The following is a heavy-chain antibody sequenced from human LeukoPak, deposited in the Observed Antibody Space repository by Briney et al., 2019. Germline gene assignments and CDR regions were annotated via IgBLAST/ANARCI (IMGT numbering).Heavy chain of an antibody. CDR1: GNTLSEFS. V-gene: IGHV1-24*01. CDR3: ATDLLAGGLKTFDP. J-gene: IGHJ5*02. CDR2: FDPEVGET. Sequence: ASVKVSCKVTGNTLSEFSMHWVRQSPGKGLEWMGGFDPEVGETVYAQKFQGRVTMTEDTSTETAYMELSSLRSEDTAVYYCATDLLAGGLKTFDPWGQGTLVTASS.